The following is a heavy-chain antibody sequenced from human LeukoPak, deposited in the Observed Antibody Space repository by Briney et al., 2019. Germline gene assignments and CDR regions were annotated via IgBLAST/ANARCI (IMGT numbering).Heavy chain of an antibody. D-gene: IGHD4-17*01. V-gene: IGHV4-30-4*01. Sequence: SETLSLTCAISGGSISSGGYSWSWIRQPPGKGLEWIGYIYYSGSSYYIPSLKSRVTMSVDTSKNQFSLRLSSVTAADTAVYYCARQIYGDLYYFDYWGQGTLVTVSS. CDR1: GGSISSGGYS. J-gene: IGHJ4*02. CDR2: IYYSGSS. CDR3: ARQIYGDLYYFDY.